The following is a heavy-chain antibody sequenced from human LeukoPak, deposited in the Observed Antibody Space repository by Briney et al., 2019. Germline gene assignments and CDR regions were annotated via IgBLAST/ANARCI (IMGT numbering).Heavy chain of an antibody. CDR2: IIPIFDTA. Sequence: SVKVSCKASGGTFSNYGISWVRQAPGQGLEWMGGIIPIFDTATYAQKFQGRVTITADESTSTAYMELSSLRSEDTAVYYCARGVDSGSYLAFDIWGQGTMVTVSS. CDR3: ARGVDSGSYLAFDI. J-gene: IGHJ3*02. CDR1: GGTFSNYG. V-gene: IGHV1-69*13. D-gene: IGHD1-26*01.